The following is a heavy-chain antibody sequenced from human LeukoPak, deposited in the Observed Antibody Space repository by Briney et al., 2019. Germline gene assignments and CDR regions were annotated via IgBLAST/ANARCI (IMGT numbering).Heavy chain of an antibody. CDR1: GGSISSGDYY. CDR2: IYYSGST. V-gene: IGHV4-30-4*01. J-gene: IGHJ4*02. CDR3: ARAKGRYSSSWVDY. D-gene: IGHD6-13*01. Sequence: SQTLSLTCTVSGGSISSGDYYWSWIRQPPGKGLEWIGYIYYSGSTYYNPSLKSRLTISVDTSKNQFSLKLSSVTAADTAVYYCARAKGRYSSSWVDYWGQGTLVTVSS.